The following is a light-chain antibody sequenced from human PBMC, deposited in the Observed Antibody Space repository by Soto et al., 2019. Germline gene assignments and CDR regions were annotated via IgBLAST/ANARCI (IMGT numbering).Light chain of an antibody. CDR2: DAS. V-gene: IGKV1-5*01. J-gene: IGKJ1*01. CDR3: QQYSTYPWT. Sequence: DIQITQSPSTLSASLGDRVTITCRASQSISSWLAWYQQKPGKAPKVLIFDASSLESGVPSRFSGSGSATEFTLTISSLQPDDFATYYCQQYSTYPWTFGQGTKVDIK. CDR1: QSISSW.